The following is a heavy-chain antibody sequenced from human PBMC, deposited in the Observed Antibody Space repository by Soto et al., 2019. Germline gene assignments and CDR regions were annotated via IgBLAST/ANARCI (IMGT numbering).Heavy chain of an antibody. J-gene: IGHJ5*02. CDR2: IYYSGST. Sequence: RSPFVTCPVSEGSISSGDFYWRWIRPPPGKGLEWIGYIYYSGSTYYNPSLKSRVTISVDTSKNQFSLKLSSVTAADTAVDYGSGSDTTMVTPVDLFVPWVLVTL. CDR3: SGSDTTMVTPVDLFVP. CDR1: EGSISSGDFY. V-gene: IGHV4-30-4*01. D-gene: IGHD4-17*01.